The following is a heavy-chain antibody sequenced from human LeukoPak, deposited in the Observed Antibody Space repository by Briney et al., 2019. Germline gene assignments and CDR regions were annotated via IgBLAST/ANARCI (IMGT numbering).Heavy chain of an antibody. J-gene: IGHJ6*02. D-gene: IGHD2-21*02. CDR3: AREGCGGDCYSYYYYGMDV. Sequence: GGSLRLSCAASGFTFTTYWMHWVRQAPGKGLVWVSHINSDGSITSYADSVKGRFTISRDNAKNSLYLQMNSLRAEDTAVYYCAREGCGGDCYSYYYYGMDVWGQGTTVTVSS. CDR1: GFTFTTYW. V-gene: IGHV3-74*01. CDR2: INSDGSIT.